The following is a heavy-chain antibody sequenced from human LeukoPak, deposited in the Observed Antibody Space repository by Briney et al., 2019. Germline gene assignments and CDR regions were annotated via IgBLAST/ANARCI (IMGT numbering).Heavy chain of an antibody. Sequence: ASVKVSCKASGYIFTSYNIYWVRQAPGQGLEWMGIINPSGGSTSYAQKFQGRVTMTRDMSTSTVYMELSSLRSEDTAVYYCARVFRGFDYWGQGTLVTVSS. CDR2: INPSGGST. D-gene: IGHD3-9*01. J-gene: IGHJ4*02. V-gene: IGHV1-46*01. CDR1: GYIFTSYN. CDR3: ARVFRGFDY.